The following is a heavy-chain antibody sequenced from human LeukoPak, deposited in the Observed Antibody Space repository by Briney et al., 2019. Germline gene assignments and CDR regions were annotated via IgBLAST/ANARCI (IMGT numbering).Heavy chain of an antibody. CDR3: ARGSKYSSSWYVDY. D-gene: IGHD6-13*01. Sequence: GGSLRLSCAASGFIFSSYRMHWVRQGPGKGPVWVSCMNTDGSATTYADSVKGRFTISRDNAKNTLYLQMNSLRVEDTAVYYCARGSKYSSSWYVDYWGQGTLVTVSS. V-gene: IGHV3-74*01. CDR2: MNTDGSAT. J-gene: IGHJ4*02. CDR1: GFIFSSYR.